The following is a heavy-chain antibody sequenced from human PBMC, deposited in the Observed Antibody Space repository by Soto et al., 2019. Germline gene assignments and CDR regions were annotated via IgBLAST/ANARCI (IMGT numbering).Heavy chain of an antibody. Sequence: QITLKESGPTLVKPTQTLTLTCTFSGFSLSTSGMGVGWIRQPQGKALECLAVIYWDDEKLYNPSLKSRLTVTKDTSENQVVLTMTNMYPGDTATYYCAHRTYYTSGRQLDYWGQGTLVTVSS. CDR3: AHRTYYTSGRQLDY. J-gene: IGHJ4*02. D-gene: IGHD3-10*01. CDR1: GFSLSTSGMG. CDR2: IYWDDEK. V-gene: IGHV2-5*02.